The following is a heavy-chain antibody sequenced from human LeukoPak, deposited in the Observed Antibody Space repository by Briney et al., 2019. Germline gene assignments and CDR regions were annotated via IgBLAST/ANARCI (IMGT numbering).Heavy chain of an antibody. CDR3: TNFYLNT. D-gene: IGHD2/OR15-2a*01. Sequence: SQTLSLTCAISGDTVSNNSAAWNWIRQSPSRGLEWLGRTYFRSRWYNDYAESLKGRISISPDTSKNQFSLHLNSVNPEDTAVYYCTNFYLNTWSQGSLVTVSS. V-gene: IGHV6-1*01. CDR2: TYFRSRWYN. CDR1: GDTVSNNSAA. J-gene: IGHJ5*02.